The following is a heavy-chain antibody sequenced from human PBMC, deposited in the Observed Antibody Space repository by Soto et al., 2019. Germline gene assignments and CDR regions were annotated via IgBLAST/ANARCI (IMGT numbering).Heavy chain of an antibody. CDR3: ARADWNGYYFDY. J-gene: IGHJ4*02. Sequence: QVQLVQSGAEVKKAGSSVKVSCKASGGPFSSYAISWVRQAPGQGLEWMGGIIPIFGTANYAQKFQGRVTITADESTSTAYMELSSLRSEDTAVYYCARADWNGYYFDYWGQGTLVTVSS. D-gene: IGHD1-1*01. V-gene: IGHV1-69*01. CDR1: GGPFSSYA. CDR2: IIPIFGTA.